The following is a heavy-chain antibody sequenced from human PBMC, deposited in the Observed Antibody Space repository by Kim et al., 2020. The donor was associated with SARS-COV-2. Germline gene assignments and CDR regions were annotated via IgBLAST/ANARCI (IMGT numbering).Heavy chain of an antibody. D-gene: IGHD3-3*01. CDR1: GYTFTSYA. J-gene: IGHJ6*04. V-gene: IGHV7-4-1*02. CDR2: INTNTGNP. Sequence: ASVKVSCKASGYTFTSYAMNWVRQAPGQGLEWMGWINTNTGNPTYAQGFTGRFVFSLDTSVSTAYLQISSLKAEDTAVYYCARDSAIFGVVITPLRYYYGMDAGGKGPTATASS. CDR3: ARDSAIFGVVITPLRYYYGMDA.